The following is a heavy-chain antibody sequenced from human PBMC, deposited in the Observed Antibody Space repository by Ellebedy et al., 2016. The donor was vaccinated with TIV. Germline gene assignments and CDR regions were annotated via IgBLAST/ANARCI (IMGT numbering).Heavy chain of an antibody. CDR3: AKDRDNWDYWYFDL. Sequence: GESLKISXAASDFILNNAWMNWVRQAPGKGLEWVANIKEDGSEKYYVDSVRGRFTISRDNAKNSVYLQMNSLRAEDTAVYYCAKDRDNWDYWYFDLWGRGTLVTVSS. CDR1: DFILNNAW. CDR2: IKEDGSEK. V-gene: IGHV3-7*03. D-gene: IGHD1-20*01. J-gene: IGHJ2*01.